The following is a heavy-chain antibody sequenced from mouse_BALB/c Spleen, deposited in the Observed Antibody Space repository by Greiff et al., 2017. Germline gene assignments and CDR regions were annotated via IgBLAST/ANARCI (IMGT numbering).Heavy chain of an antibody. CDR2: INSNGGST. CDR1: GFTFSSYG. Sequence: EVHLVESGGGLVQPGGSLKLSCAASGFTFSSYGMSWVRQTPDKRLELVATINSNGGSTYYPDSVKGRFTISRDNAKNTLYLQMSSLKSEDTAMYYCASNGNYVNFDYWGQGTTLTVSS. D-gene: IGHD2-1*01. V-gene: IGHV5-6-3*01. J-gene: IGHJ2*01. CDR3: ASNGNYVNFDY.